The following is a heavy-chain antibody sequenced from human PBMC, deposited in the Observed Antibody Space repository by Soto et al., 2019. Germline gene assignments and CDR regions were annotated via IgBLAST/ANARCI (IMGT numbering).Heavy chain of an antibody. Sequence: GAPVKVSFQDSRFTFSRLCLSWVRQAPGQGLEWMGWISAYNGNTNYAQKLQGRVTMTTDTSTSTAYMELRSLRSDDTAVYYCARGGSWNYVYGMDVWGQGTTVTVS. J-gene: IGHJ6*02. CDR1: RFTFSRLC. CDR2: ISAYNGNT. V-gene: IGHV1-18*01. CDR3: ARGGSWNYVYGMDV. D-gene: IGHD1-7*01.